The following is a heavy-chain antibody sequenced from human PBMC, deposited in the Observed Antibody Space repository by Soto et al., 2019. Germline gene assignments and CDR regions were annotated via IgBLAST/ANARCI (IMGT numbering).Heavy chain of an antibody. D-gene: IGHD3-22*01. CDR3: ATYYPNEYYFDS. Sequence: QVQLQESGPGLVKPSETLSLTCTVSGGSITSHYWNWIRQPPGRGLEWIGYMSYNGRTNYNASLQGRVTISGDTSKNQFSLNLSSVTAADTAVYYCATYYPNEYYFDSWGQGTLVTVSS. J-gene: IGHJ4*02. V-gene: IGHV4-59*11. CDR1: GGSITSHY. CDR2: MSYNGRT.